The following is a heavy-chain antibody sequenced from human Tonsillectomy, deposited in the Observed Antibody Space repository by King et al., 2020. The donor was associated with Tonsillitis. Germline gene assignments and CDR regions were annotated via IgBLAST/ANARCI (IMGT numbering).Heavy chain of an antibody. CDR1: GFIFDDYA. D-gene: IGHD5-18*01. CDR2: IIWNSGSI. Sequence: VQLVQSGGGLVQPGRSLRLSCAASGFIFDDYAMHWVRQAPGKGLEWVSGIIWNSGSIGYADSVKGRFTISRDNAKNSLYLQMNSLRAEDTALYYCAKDRGYSYGTTNFDYWGQGTLVTVSS. V-gene: IGHV3-9*01. J-gene: IGHJ4*02. CDR3: AKDRGYSYGTTNFDY.